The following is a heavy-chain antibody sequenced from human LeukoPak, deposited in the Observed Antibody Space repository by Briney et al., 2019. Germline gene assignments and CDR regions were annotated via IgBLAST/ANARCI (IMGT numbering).Heavy chain of an antibody. Sequence: GSLRLSCAASGFTFSSYGMHWVRQAPGKGLEWVAVISYDGSNKYYADSVKGRFTISRDNSKNTLYLQMNSLRAEDTAVYYCAREGGDDSSGYYHDYWGQGTLVTVSS. CDR2: ISYDGSNK. CDR1: GFTFSSYG. J-gene: IGHJ4*02. D-gene: IGHD3-22*01. V-gene: IGHV3-30*03. CDR3: AREGGDDSSGYYHDY.